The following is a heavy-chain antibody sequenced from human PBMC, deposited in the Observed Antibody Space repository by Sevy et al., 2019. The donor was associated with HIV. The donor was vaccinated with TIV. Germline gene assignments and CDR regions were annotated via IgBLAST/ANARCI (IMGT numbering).Heavy chain of an antibody. CDR3: ARKYDRSGYFDY. V-gene: IGHV3-23*01. Sequence: GGSLRLSCAASGFTFRNYAMNWVRQAPGKGLEWVSGISGTGGSGDKTNYADSVKGRFTISRDDSKNSLYLQLNTLRAEDTAIYYCARKYDRSGYFDYRGQGTLVTVSS. CDR2: ISGTGGSGDKT. J-gene: IGHJ4*02. CDR1: GFTFRNYA. D-gene: IGHD3-22*01.